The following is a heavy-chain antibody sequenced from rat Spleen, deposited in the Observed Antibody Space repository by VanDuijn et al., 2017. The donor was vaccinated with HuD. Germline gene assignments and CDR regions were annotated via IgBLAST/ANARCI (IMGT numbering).Heavy chain of an antibody. D-gene: IGHD1-11*01. CDR2: VSYDGSST. V-gene: IGHV5-7*01. CDR1: GFTFSDYN. Sequence: EVQLVESDGGLVQPGRSLKLSCAASGFTFSDYNMAWVRQAPKKGLEWVATVSYDGSSTYYRDSVKGRFTISRDNAKSTLYLQMDSLRSEDTATYYCARRHYGYTDYFDYWGQGVMVPVSS. CDR3: ARRHYGYTDYFDY. J-gene: IGHJ2*01.